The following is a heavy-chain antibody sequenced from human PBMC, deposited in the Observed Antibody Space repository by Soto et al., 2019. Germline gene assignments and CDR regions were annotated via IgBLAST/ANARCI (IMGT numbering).Heavy chain of an antibody. Sequence: ASVKVSCKASGYTFTSYYMHWVRQAPGQGLEWMGIINPSGGSTSYAQKFQGRVTMTRDTSTSTVYMELSSLRSEDTAVYYCATVVVVAAAIDYYYMDVWGKGTTVTVSS. D-gene: IGHD2-15*01. CDR1: GYTFTSYY. CDR3: ATVVVVAAAIDYYYMDV. J-gene: IGHJ6*03. CDR2: INPSGGST. V-gene: IGHV1-46*03.